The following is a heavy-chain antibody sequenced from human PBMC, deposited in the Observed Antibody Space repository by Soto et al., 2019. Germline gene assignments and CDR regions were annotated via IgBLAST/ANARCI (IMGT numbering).Heavy chain of an antibody. CDR2: IRSKANSYAT. CDR3: TRRKRDVVVPAATRTYYYYYYMDV. CDR1: GFTFSDSA. Sequence: EVQLVESGGGLVQPGGSLKLSCAASGFTFSDSAMHWVRQASGKGLEWVGRIRSKANSYATAYAASVKGRFTISRDDSKNTAYLQMNSLKTEDTAVYYCTRRKRDVVVPAATRTYYYYYYMDVWGKGTTVTVSS. J-gene: IGHJ6*03. D-gene: IGHD2-2*01. V-gene: IGHV3-73*01.